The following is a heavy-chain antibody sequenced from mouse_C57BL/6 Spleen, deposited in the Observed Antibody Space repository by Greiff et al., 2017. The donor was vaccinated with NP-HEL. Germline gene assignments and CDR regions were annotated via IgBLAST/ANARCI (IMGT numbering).Heavy chain of an antibody. J-gene: IGHJ4*01. Sequence: QVQLQQPGAELVKPGASVKMSCKASGYTFTSYWITWVKQRPGQGLEWIGDIYPGSGSTNYNEKFKSKATLTVDTSSSTAYMQLSSLTSEDSAVYYGARSGNYYGSSYYYAMDYWGQGTSVTVSS. CDR1: GYTFTSYW. CDR2: IYPGSGST. D-gene: IGHD1-1*01. V-gene: IGHV1-55*01. CDR3: ARSGNYYGSSYYYAMDY.